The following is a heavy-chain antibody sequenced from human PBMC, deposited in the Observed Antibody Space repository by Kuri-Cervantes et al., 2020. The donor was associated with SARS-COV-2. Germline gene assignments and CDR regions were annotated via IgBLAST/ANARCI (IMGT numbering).Heavy chain of an antibody. Sequence: LSLTCAASGFTFSSYWMSWVRQAPGKGLEWVAVISYDGSNKYYADSVKGRFTISRDNSKNTLYLQMNSLRAEDTAVYYCARDHGLMPLLGPFDYWGQGTLVTVSS. J-gene: IGHJ4*02. V-gene: IGHV3-30-3*01. CDR3: ARDHGLMPLLGPFDY. CDR2: ISYDGSNK. D-gene: IGHD2-15*01. CDR1: GFTFSSYW.